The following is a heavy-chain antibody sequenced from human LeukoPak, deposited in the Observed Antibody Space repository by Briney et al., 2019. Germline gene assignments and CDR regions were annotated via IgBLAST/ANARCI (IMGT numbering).Heavy chain of an antibody. J-gene: IGHJ4*02. V-gene: IGHV4-59*08. Sequence: SETLSLTFTVSGGSVSIYYWSWIRQPPGKGLGGIGYIYYSGSTNYNPSLKSRVTISLDTSKNQFSLKLSSVTAADTAVYYCARRVAVAGYFDYWGQGTLVTVSS. CDR2: IYYSGST. CDR1: GGSVSIYY. D-gene: IGHD6-19*01. CDR3: ARRVAVAGYFDY.